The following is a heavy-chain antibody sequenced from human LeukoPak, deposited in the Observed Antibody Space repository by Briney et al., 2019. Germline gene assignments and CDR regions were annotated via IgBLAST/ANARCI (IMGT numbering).Heavy chain of an antibody. Sequence: PSETLSLTCAVYGGSFSGYYWSWIRHPPGKGLEWIGEINHSGSTNYNPSLKSRVTISVDTSKNQFSLKLSSVTAADTAVYYCARVLPRSSGWYRDWGQGTLVTVSS. CDR2: INHSGST. V-gene: IGHV4-34*01. CDR3: ARVLPRSSGWYRD. CDR1: GGSFSGYY. D-gene: IGHD6-19*01. J-gene: IGHJ4*02.